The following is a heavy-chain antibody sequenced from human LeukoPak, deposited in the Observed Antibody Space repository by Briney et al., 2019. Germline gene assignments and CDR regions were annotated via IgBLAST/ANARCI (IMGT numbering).Heavy chain of an antibody. CDR3: ARDSITGTLGYYYYGMDV. V-gene: IGHV1-69*04. D-gene: IGHD1/OR15-1a*01. CDR2: IIPIFGIA. J-gene: IGHJ6*02. CDR1: GGTFSSYA. Sequence: SVKVSCKASGGTFSSYAISWVRQAPGQGLEWMGRIIPIFGIANYAQKFQGRVTITPDKSTSTAYMELSGLRSEDTAVYYCARDSITGTLGYYYYGMDVWGQGTTVTVSS.